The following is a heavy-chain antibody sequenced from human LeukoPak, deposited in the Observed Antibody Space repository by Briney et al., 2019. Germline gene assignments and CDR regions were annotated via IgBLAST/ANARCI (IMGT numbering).Heavy chain of an antibody. J-gene: IGHJ4*02. CDR3: AKGDGYNPSWLVY. CDR2: ISGDGGST. D-gene: IGHD5-24*01. Sequence: GGSLRLSRAASGFTFDDYAMHWVRHAPGKGLEWVSLISGDGGSTYYADSVKGRFTISRDNSKNSLYLQMNSLRTEDTALYYCAKGDGYNPSWLVYWGQGTLVTVSS. V-gene: IGHV3-43*02. CDR1: GFTFDDYA.